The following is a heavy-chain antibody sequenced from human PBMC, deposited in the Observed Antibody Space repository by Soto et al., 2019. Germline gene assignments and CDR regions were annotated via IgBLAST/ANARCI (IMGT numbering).Heavy chain of an antibody. D-gene: IGHD3-3*01. CDR2: INQDGSEK. J-gene: IGHJ4*02. Sequence: GGSLRLSCAASGFTFSIYWMSWVRQAPGKRLEWVANINQDGSEKNHLDSVKGRFTISRDNAKNSLYLQMNSLRAEDTAAYYCARDGVGTFDYWGQGTLVTVSS. CDR1: GFTFSIYW. CDR3: ARDGVGTFDY. V-gene: IGHV3-7*01.